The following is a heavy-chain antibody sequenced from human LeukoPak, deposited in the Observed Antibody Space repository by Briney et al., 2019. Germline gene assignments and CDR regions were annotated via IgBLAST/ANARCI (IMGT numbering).Heavy chain of an antibody. CDR3: AISGNYFSRDAFDI. CDR2: INHSGST. CDR1: GRSFSGYY. D-gene: IGHD1-26*01. V-gene: IGHV4-34*01. J-gene: IGHJ3*02. Sequence: SETLSLTCAVYGRSFSGYYWRSIRQPPGKGLEWIGEINHSGSTNYNPSLKSRVTISGDTPKPHFSLELRSVTAADTAVYYCAISGNYFSRDAFDIWGQGTMVTVSS.